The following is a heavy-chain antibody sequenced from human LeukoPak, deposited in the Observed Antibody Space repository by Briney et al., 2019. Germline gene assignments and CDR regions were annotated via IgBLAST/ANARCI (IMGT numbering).Heavy chain of an antibody. V-gene: IGHV1-69*05. Sequence: ASVKVSCKASGGTFSSYAISWVRQAPGQGLEWMGGIIPIFGTANDAQKFQGRVTITTDESTSTAYMELSSLRSEDTAVYYCAQFSPGTTVTNIWFDPWGQGTLVTVSS. CDR2: IIPIFGTA. CDR1: GGTFSSYA. CDR3: AQFSPGTTVTNIWFDP. J-gene: IGHJ5*02. D-gene: IGHD4-17*01.